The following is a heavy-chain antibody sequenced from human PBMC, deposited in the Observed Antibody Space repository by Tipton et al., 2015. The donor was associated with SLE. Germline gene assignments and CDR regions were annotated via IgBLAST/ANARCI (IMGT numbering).Heavy chain of an antibody. V-gene: IGHV5-51*03. D-gene: IGHD2-2*01. CDR2: IYPGDSYT. CDR3: ARLGPDCSSTSCYFDY. CDR1: GYSFTSHW. J-gene: IGHJ4*02. Sequence: QLVQSGAEVRKPGESLKISCKGSGYSFTSHWIGWVRQMPGKGLEWMGIIYPGDSYTRYSPPFQGQVTFSADKSISTAYLQWSYLKASDTAMYYCARLGPDCSSTSCYFDYWGQGTLVTVSS.